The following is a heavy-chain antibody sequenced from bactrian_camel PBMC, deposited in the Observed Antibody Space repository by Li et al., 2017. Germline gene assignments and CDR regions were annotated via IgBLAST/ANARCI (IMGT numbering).Heavy chain of an antibody. Sequence: VQLVESGGGSVRAGGSLTLSCEVSGYQQRSYVMGWFRQAPGKEREGVAAIYTVGGGSTYYADSVKGRFTISQANAKNTVYLQMNNLKPEDTAMYYCAAARASSSTCSRGYVLRQSQTASWGQGTQVTVS. CDR1: GYQQRSYV. CDR2: IYTVGGGST. J-gene: IGHJ4*01. CDR3: AAARASSSTCSRGYVLRQSQTAS. D-gene: IGHD1*01. V-gene: IGHV3S31*01.